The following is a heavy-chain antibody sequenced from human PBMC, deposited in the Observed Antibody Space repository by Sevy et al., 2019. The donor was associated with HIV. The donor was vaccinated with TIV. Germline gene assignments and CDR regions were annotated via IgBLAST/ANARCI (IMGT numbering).Heavy chain of an antibody. V-gene: IGHV3-15*01. CDR1: GFTFSNAW. D-gene: IGHD2-21*02. CDR3: TTRVREVVTAIPLGMDV. Sequence: EGSLRLSCAGSGFTFSNAWMTWVRQAPGKGLEWVGHIKSKTDGGTTEYAAPVKGRFTISRDDSKDTLYLQMNNLKSEDTAVYYCTTRVREVVTAIPLGMDVWGQGTTVTVSS. J-gene: IGHJ6*02. CDR2: IKSKTDGGTT.